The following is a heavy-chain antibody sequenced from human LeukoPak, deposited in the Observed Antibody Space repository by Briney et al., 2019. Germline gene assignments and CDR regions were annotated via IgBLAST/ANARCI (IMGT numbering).Heavy chain of an antibody. CDR2: INWNGGST. Sequence: GGSLRLSCAASGFTFDNYGMSWVRQAPGKGLEWVSGINWNGGSTGYADSVKGRFTISRDNAKNSLYLQMNSLRAEDTALYYCARLMGIAAAPENAFDIWGQGTMVTVSS. CDR1: GFTFDNYG. CDR3: ARLMGIAAAPENAFDI. J-gene: IGHJ3*02. D-gene: IGHD6-13*01. V-gene: IGHV3-20*04.